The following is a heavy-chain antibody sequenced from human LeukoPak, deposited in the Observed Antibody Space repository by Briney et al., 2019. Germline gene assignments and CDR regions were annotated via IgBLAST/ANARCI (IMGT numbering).Heavy chain of an antibody. V-gene: IGHV1-46*01. CDR2: INPSGGST. Sequence: GASVTVSCKASGYTFTSYYMHWVRQAPGQGLEWMGIINPSGGSTSYAQKFQGRVTMTRDTSTSTVYMELSSLRSEDTAVYYCEAVATITGSKYYFDYWGQGTLVTVSS. CDR3: EAVATITGSKYYFDY. CDR1: GYTFTSYY. J-gene: IGHJ4*02. D-gene: IGHD5-12*01.